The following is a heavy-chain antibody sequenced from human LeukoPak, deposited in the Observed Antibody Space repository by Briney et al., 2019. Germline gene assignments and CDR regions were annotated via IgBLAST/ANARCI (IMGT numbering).Heavy chain of an antibody. J-gene: IGHJ6*04. CDR1: GCKFDDYG. V-gene: IGHV3-20*04. D-gene: IGHD3-10*02. CDR3: AELGITMIGGV. CDR2: INWKDDSR. Sequence: GGSLTHSCTASGCKFDDYGMNWVRQAPGKGLEWVCDINWKDDSRGYAHSVRGRFTIYRDNSKNSLYLQMNSLRVEDTAFYYCAELGITMIGGVWGKGTTVTISS.